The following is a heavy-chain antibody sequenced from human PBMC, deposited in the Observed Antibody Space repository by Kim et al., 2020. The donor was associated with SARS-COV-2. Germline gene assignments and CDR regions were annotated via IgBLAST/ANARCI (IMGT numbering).Heavy chain of an antibody. CDR2: ISSNGGST. CDR1: GFTFSSYA. Sequence: GGSLRLSCSASGFTFSSYAMHWVRQAPGKGLEYVSAISSNGGSTYYADSVKGRFTISRDNSKNTLYFQMSSLRAEDTAVYYCGNTNSSSRYEVDGMDVWGQETTVTVSS. CDR3: GNTNSSSRYEVDGMDV. V-gene: IGHV3-64*05. J-gene: IGHJ6*02. D-gene: IGHD6-13*01.